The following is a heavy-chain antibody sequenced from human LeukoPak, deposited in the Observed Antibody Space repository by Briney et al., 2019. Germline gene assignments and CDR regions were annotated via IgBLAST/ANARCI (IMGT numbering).Heavy chain of an antibody. D-gene: IGHD6-19*01. CDR1: GGTFSSYA. Sequence: SVKVSCKASGGTFSSYAISWVRQAPGQGLEWMGRITPILGIANYAQKFQGRVTITADKSTSTAYMELSSLRSEDTAVYYCARRRLVDFDYWGQGTLVTVSS. V-gene: IGHV1-69*04. CDR3: ARRRLVDFDY. CDR2: ITPILGIA. J-gene: IGHJ4*02.